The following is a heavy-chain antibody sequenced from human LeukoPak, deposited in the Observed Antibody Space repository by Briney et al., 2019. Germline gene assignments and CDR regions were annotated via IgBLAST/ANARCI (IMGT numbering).Heavy chain of an antibody. CDR2: IIPIFGTA. V-gene: IGHV1-69*13. Sequence: SVKVSCRASGGTFSSYAISWVRQAPGQGLEWMGGIIPIFGTANYAQKFQGRVTITADESTSTAYMELSSLRSEDTAVYYCARQPRVYSSSFPSFDYGGQGPLVTVS. J-gene: IGHJ4*02. CDR3: ARQPRVYSSSFPSFDY. D-gene: IGHD2-21*01. CDR1: GGTFSSYA.